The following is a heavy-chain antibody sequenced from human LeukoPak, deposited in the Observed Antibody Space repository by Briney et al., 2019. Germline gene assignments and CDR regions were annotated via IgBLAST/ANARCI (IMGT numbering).Heavy chain of an antibody. CDR2: IRYDGSNK. J-gene: IGHJ4*02. D-gene: IGHD2-2*01. V-gene: IGHV3-30*02. CDR3: AKDPCSSTSCYPDY. Sequence: PGGSLRLSCAASGFTFSSYGMHWVRQAPGKGLEWVAFIRYDGSNKYYADSVKGRFTISRDNSKNTLYLQMNSLRAEDTAVYYCAKDPCSSTSCYPDYWGQGTLVTVSS. CDR1: GFTFSSYG.